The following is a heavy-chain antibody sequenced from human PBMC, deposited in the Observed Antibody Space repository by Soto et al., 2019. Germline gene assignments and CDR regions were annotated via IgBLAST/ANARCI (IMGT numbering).Heavy chain of an antibody. CDR1: GGSISSGDYY. D-gene: IGHD6-6*01. J-gene: IGHJ5*02. Sequence: SETLSLTCTVSGGSISSGDYYWSWIRQPPGRGLEWIGYIYYSGSTFYNPSLKSRLTISVDTSKNQFSLKLSSVTAADTAVYYCARERPDGARLDPWGQGTLVTVSS. CDR3: ARERPDGARLDP. CDR2: IYYSGST. V-gene: IGHV4-30-4*01.